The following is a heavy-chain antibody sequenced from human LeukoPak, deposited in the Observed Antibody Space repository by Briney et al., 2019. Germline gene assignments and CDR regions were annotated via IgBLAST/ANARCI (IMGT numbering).Heavy chain of an antibody. J-gene: IGHJ4*02. CDR3: ARQEGYNWNWVYFDY. CDR1: GYSFTSYW. CDR2: IYPGDSDT. Sequence: GESLKISCKGSGYSFTSYWIGWVRQMPGKGLEWMVIIYPGDSDTRYSPSFQGQVAISADKSISTAYLQWSSLKAPDTAMYYCARQEGYNWNWVYFDYWGQGTLVTVSS. D-gene: IGHD1-7*01. V-gene: IGHV5-51*01.